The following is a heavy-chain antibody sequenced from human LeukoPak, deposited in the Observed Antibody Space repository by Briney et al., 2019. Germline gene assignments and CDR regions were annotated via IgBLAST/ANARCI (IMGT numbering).Heavy chain of an antibody. V-gene: IGHV3-30*02. Sequence: GGSLRLSCAASEFTFSNYDMHWVRQAPGKGLEWVAFIRYDGNNKYYADSVKGRFTISRDNSKNTLYLQMNSLRAEDTAVYYCAKDQAVAGHPLDYWGQGTQVTVSS. CDR3: AKDQAVAGHPLDY. CDR2: IRYDGNNK. D-gene: IGHD6-19*01. J-gene: IGHJ4*02. CDR1: EFTFSNYD.